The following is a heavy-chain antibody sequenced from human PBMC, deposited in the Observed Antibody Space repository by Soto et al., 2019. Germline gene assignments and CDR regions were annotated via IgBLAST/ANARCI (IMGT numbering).Heavy chain of an antibody. CDR1: GYTFTSYG. CDR3: ARGPVGAERARAFDI. CDR2: ISAYNGNT. V-gene: IGHV1-18*04. Sequence: ASVKVSCKASGYTFTSYGISWVRQAPGQGLEWMGWISAYNGNTNYAQELQGRVTMTTDTSTSTAYMELRSLRSDDTAVYYCARGPVGAERARAFDIWGQGTMVTVSS. D-gene: IGHD1-26*01. J-gene: IGHJ3*02.